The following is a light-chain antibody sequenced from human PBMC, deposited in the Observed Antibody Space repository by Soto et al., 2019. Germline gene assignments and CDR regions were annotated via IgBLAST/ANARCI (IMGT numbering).Light chain of an antibody. CDR1: SIDVGGYNY. CDR3: CSYAGTFYV. V-gene: IGLV2-11*01. J-gene: IGLJ1*01. Sequence: QSALTQPCSVSGSPGQSVTISCTGTSIDVGGYNYVSWYQQHPGKAPKLMIYDVTKRPSGVPDRLSGSKSGNTASLTISGLQAEDEADYYCCSYAGTFYVFGTGTKVTVL. CDR2: DVT.